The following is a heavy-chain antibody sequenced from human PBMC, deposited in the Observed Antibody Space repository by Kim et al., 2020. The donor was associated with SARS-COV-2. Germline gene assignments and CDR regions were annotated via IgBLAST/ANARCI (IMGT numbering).Heavy chain of an antibody. CDR3: AKVLNRFDMDV. CDR2: IYNGDRST. V-gene: IGHV3-23*03. Sequence: GGSLRLSCEASGFTFSSYAMNWVRQGPGKGLEWVSLIYNGDRSTYYTDSVKGRFTISRDNSKNTLYLQMNSLRAEDTAVYYCAKVLNRFDMDVWGQGTTVIISS. CDR1: GFTFSSYA. J-gene: IGHJ6*02.